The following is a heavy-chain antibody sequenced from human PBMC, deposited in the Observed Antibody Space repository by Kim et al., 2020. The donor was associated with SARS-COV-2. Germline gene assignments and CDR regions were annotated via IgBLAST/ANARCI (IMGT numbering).Heavy chain of an antibody. D-gene: IGHD3-3*02. Sequence: ASVKVSCRVSGSKFTDLSIHWVRQAPGEGPEWMGGFDPEEGEIFYAQRFQGRVIMTEDSSTDTAYLELSSLRSEDTAVYYCTTLLVILRTDEPYFDYWGQGTPVTVSS. V-gene: IGHV1-24*01. CDR3: TTLLVILRTDEPYFDY. CDR1: GSKFTDLS. J-gene: IGHJ4*02. CDR2: FDPEEGEI.